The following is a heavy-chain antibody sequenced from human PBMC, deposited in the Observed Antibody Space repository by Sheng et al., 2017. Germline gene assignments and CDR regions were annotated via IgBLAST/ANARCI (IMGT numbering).Heavy chain of an antibody. Sequence: QVQLQQWGAGLLKPSETLSLTCAVYGGSFSGYYWSWIRQPPGKGLEWIGEINHSGSTNYNPSLKSRVTISVDTSKNQFSLKLSSVTAADTAVYYCARGSRRKPVLTYGSGSGQFDLWGRGTLVTVSS. CDR1: GGSFSGYY. CDR2: INHSGST. V-gene: IGHV4-34*01. CDR3: ARGSRRKPVLTYGSGSGQFDL. D-gene: IGHD3-10*01. J-gene: IGHJ2*01.